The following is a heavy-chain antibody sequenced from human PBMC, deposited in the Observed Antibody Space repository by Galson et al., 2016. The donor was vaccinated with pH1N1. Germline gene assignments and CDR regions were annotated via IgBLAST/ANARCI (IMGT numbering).Heavy chain of an antibody. V-gene: IGHV3-30*18. Sequence: SLRLSCAASGFTFSDYAVHWVRQAPGKGLEWVALISSDGSNKDYADSVKGRFIVSRDYSKTALQMNSLKAEDTAVYYCAEESLPRATLGDFDSWGQGSLVSVSS. CDR2: ISSDGSNK. D-gene: IGHD3-16*01. J-gene: IGHJ4*02. CDR3: AEESLPRATLGDFDS. CDR1: GFTFSDYA.